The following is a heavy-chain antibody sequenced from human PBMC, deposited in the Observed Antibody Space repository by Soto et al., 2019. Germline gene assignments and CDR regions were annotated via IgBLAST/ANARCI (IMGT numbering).Heavy chain of an antibody. CDR2: IIPIFRRP. D-gene: IGHD1-7*01. CDR3: ARDKVRPQLGGNYHHILDV. V-gene: IGHV1-69*12. J-gene: IGHJ6*02. Sequence: QVQLEQSGAEVKKPGSSVRVSCKASGGTFSTSAISWVRQAPGQGLEWMGGIIPIFRRPDYAQKFQGRVTVTAAESTNTVYMEVSGLRSDDTDVYYCARDKVRPQLGGNYHHILDVRGQGTNITVSS. CDR1: GGTFSTSA.